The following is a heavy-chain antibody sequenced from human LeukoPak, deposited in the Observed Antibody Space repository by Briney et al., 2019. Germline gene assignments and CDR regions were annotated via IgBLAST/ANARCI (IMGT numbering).Heavy chain of an antibody. J-gene: IGHJ3*02. V-gene: IGHV3-21*01. D-gene: IGHD1-7*01. Sequence: GGALRLFCAASGFTFSSYSMNWVRQAPGKGLEGVASMGSRSTYTYSADPVKGRFTISRDNAKNSLYLQMNSLRAGDTAVYYCARGGLNFDAFDIWGQGTMVTVSS. CDR3: ARGGLNFDAFDI. CDR2: MGSRSTYT. CDR1: GFTFSSYS.